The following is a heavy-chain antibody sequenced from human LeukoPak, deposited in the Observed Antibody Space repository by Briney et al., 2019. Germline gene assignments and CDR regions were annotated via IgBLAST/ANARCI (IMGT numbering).Heavy chain of an antibody. D-gene: IGHD6-13*01. V-gene: IGHV3-64D*06. CDR2: INSNGDST. J-gene: IGHJ4*02. Sequence: PGGSLRLSCSAFGFTFSNYALYWVRRAPGKGLEYVSAINSNGDSTFYADSVKGRFTISRDNSKNTLDLQMSSLRVEDTAVYYCVKVASSPGPFDYWGQGTLVTVSS. CDR3: VKVASSPGPFDY. CDR1: GFTFSNYA.